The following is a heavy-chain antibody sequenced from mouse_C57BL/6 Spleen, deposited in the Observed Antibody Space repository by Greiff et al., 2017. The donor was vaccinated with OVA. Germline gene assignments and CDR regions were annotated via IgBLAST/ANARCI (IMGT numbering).Heavy chain of an antibody. CDR1: GYTFTSYW. CDR3: ATDSSGYYYFDY. V-gene: IGHV1-59*01. Sequence: VQLQQPGAELVRPGTSVKLSCKASGYTFTSYWMHWVKQRPGQGLEWIGVIDPSDSYTNYNQKFKGKATLTVDTSSSTAYMQLSSLTSEDSAVYYCATDSSGYYYFDYWGQGTTLTVSS. CDR2: IDPSDSYT. J-gene: IGHJ2*01. D-gene: IGHD3-2*02.